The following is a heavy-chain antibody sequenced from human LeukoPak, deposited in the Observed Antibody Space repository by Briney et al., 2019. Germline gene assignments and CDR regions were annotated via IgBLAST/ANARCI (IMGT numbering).Heavy chain of an antibody. Sequence: SVKVSCKASGGTFSSYAISWVRQAPGQGLEWMGRIIPIFGTANYAQKFQGRVTITTDESTSTAYMELSSLRSEDTAVYYCARESAYCSSGSCYHDAFDTWGQGTMVTVSS. D-gene: IGHD2-15*01. CDR1: GGTFSSYA. CDR3: ARESAYCSSGSCYHDAFDT. CDR2: IIPIFGTA. J-gene: IGHJ3*02. V-gene: IGHV1-69*05.